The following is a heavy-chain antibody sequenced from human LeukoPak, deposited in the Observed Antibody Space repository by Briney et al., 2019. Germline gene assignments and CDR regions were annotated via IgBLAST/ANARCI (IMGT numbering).Heavy chain of an antibody. V-gene: IGHV4-4*07. D-gene: IGHD2-2*01. J-gene: IGHJ6*03. Sequence: PSETLSLTCTVSGGSMSSNYWCWIRQPAGKGLEWIGRIYTSGTTNYNPSLNSRVTMSVDTSKNQFSLELSSVTAADTAFYYCARGHCSSTSCHMDVWGKGATVTVSS. CDR3: ARGHCSSTSCHMDV. CDR2: IYTSGTT. CDR1: GGSMSSNY.